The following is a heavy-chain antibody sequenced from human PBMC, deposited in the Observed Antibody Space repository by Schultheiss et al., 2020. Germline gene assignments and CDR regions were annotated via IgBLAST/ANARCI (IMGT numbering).Heavy chain of an antibody. Sequence: SETLSLTCAVYGGSFSGYYWSWIRQPPGKGLEWIGEINHSGSTNYNPSLKSRVTISVDTSKNQFSLKLSSVTAADTAVYYCARGLAAAGIDYWGQGTLVTVAS. D-gene: IGHD6-13*01. CDR1: GGSFSGYY. J-gene: IGHJ4*02. CDR2: INHSGST. CDR3: ARGLAAAGIDY. V-gene: IGHV4-34*01.